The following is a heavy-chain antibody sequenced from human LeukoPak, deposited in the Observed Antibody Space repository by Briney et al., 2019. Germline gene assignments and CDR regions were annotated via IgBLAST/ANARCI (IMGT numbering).Heavy chain of an antibody. CDR2: INHNGNVN. CDR1: GFTFSSYW. J-gene: IGHJ4*02. D-gene: IGHD3-16*01. Sequence: GGSLRLSCAASGFTFSSYWMNWARQAPGKGLEWVASINHNGNVNYDVDSVKGRFTISRDNAKNSLYLQMNSLRAEDTAVYYCARDFAGGDDYWGQGTLVTVSS. CDR3: ARDFAGGDDY. V-gene: IGHV3-7*01.